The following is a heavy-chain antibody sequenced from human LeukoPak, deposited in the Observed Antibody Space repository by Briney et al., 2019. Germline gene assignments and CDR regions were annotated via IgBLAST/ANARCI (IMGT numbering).Heavy chain of an antibody. D-gene: IGHD3-10*01. CDR3: ARERITMVRGVFVYYYGMDV. Sequence: SETLSLTCLVSGGSISNYYWSWIRQPPGKGLEWIGNIYYSGSTNYNPSLKSRVTISVDTSKNQFSLTLSSVTAADTAVYYCARERITMVRGVFVYYYGMDVWGPGTTVTVSS. CDR2: IYYSGST. CDR1: GGSISNYY. V-gene: IGHV4-59*01. J-gene: IGHJ6*02.